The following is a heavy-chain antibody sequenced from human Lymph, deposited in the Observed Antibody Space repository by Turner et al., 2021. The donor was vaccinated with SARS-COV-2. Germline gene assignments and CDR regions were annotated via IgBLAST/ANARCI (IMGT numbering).Heavy chain of an antibody. Sequence: QVQLVESGGGVVQPGRSLRLSCAASGFTFSSYTMHWVRQAPGKGLEWVGVISYDGTNKYYADSVKGRFTISRDNSKNTLYLQVYSLRPEDTAVYYCARSKSVSYNSWGDYWGQGTLVTVSS. CDR1: GFTFSSYT. CDR3: ARSKSVSYNSWGDY. J-gene: IGHJ4*02. D-gene: IGHD1-26*01. V-gene: IGHV3-30-3*01. CDR2: ISYDGTNK.